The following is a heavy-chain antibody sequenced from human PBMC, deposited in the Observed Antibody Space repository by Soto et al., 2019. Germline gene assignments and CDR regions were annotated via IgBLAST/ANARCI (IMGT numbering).Heavy chain of an antibody. J-gene: IGHJ4*02. CDR3: ARAGLLWFGELSNAYFDY. D-gene: IGHD3-10*01. V-gene: IGHV1-2*04. CDR2: INPNSGGT. Sequence: QVQLVQSGAEVKKPGASVKVSCKASGYTFTGYYMHWVRQAPGQGLEWMGWINPNSGGTNYAQKFQGWVTMTRDTSINTAYMELSRLRSDDTAVYYCARAGLLWFGELSNAYFDYRGQGTLVTVSS. CDR1: GYTFTGYY.